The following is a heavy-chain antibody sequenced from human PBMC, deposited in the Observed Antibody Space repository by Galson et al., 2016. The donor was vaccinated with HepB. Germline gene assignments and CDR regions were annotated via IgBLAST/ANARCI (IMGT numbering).Heavy chain of an antibody. V-gene: IGHV6-1*01. D-gene: IGHD3-22*01. CDR1: GDSVSTDSAA. CDR3: ARDGGSDGYSYGVDV. Sequence: CAISGDSVSTDSAAWNWIRQSPSRGLEWLGRTFYRSKWYSEYAVSVKSRIIVNPDTSKNQLSLHLTSLTPEDSAVYYCARDGGSDGYSYGVDVWGQGTTVTVSS. J-gene: IGHJ6*02. CDR2: TFYRSKWYS.